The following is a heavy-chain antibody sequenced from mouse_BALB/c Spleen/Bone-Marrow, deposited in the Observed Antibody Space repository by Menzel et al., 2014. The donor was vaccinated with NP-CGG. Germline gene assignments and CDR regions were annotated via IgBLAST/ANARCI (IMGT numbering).Heavy chain of an antibody. CDR2: ISSGGSST. Sequence: EMKLVESGGDLVKPGGSLKLSCVASGFTFSSYGMSWVRQTPDKRLEWVATISSGGSSTYYPASVKGRFTISRDNAESTLYLQMSSLNSEDTAMYYCTRRPLQANSYFDCWGQGTTLTVSS. V-gene: IGHV5-6*02. CDR1: GFTFSSYG. D-gene: IGHD3-2*02. CDR3: TRRPLQANSYFDC. J-gene: IGHJ2*01.